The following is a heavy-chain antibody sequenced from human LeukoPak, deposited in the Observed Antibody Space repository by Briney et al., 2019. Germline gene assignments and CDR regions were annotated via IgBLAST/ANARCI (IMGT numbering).Heavy chain of an antibody. D-gene: IGHD3-22*01. CDR1: GGSISSYY. J-gene: IGHJ4*02. CDR2: IYYSGST. V-gene: IGHV4-59*01. CDR3: ARDTYYYDSSGYRPFDY. Sequence: SETLSLTCTVSGGSISSYYWSWIRQPPGKGLEWIGYIYYSGSTNYNPSLKSRVTISVDTSKNLFSLKLSSVTAADTAVYYCARDTYYYDSSGYRPFDYWGQGTLVTVSS.